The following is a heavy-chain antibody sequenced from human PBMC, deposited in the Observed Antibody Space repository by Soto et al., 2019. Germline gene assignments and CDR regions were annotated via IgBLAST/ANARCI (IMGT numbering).Heavy chain of an antibody. CDR2: ISGSGGTT. CDR1: GLTFGSHA. D-gene: IGHD3-3*01. V-gene: IGHV3-23*01. J-gene: IGHJ4*02. Sequence: PGGSLRLSCTVSGLTFGSHAMSSVRQAPGKGLECVSGISGSGGTTFYADSVKGRFTISRDNSKKTLYLQMNSLRAEDTAVYYCAKPPYDFWSSGQYLFDHWGQGTLVTVSS. CDR3: AKPPYDFWSSGQYLFDH.